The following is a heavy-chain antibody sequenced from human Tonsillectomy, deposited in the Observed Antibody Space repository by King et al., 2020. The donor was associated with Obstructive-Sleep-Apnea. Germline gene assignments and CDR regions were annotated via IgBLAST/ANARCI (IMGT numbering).Heavy chain of an antibody. J-gene: IGHJ4*02. D-gene: IGHD3-10*01. CDR1: GFTFSSYA. V-gene: IGHV3-23*04. CDR3: AKDYGSGSYRIYYFDY. Sequence: VQLVQSGGGLVQPGGSLRLSCAASGFTFSSYAMSWVLQAPGKGLEWGSAISGSGGITYYADSVKGRFTISRDNSKNTLYLQMNSLRAEDTAVYYCAKDYGSGSYRIYYFDYWGQGTLVTVSS. CDR2: ISGSGGIT.